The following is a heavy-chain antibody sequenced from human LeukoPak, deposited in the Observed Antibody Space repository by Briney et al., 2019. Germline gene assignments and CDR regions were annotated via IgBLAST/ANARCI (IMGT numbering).Heavy chain of an antibody. CDR3: AREMYSSGWDYFDY. CDR1: GFTFSSYS. J-gene: IGHJ4*02. V-gene: IGHV3-48*01. Sequence: GGSLRLSCAASGFTFSSYSMNWVRQAPGKGLEWVSYISSSSSTIYYADSVKGRFTISRDNAKNSLYLQMNSLRAKDTAVYYCAREMYSSGWDYFDYWGQGTLVTVSS. CDR2: ISSSSSTI. D-gene: IGHD6-19*01.